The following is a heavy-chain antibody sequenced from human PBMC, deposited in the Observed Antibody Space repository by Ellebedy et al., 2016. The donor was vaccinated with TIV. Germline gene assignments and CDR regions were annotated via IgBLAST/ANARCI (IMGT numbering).Heavy chain of an antibody. D-gene: IGHD2-2*01. Sequence: PGGSLRLSCAASGFTFSNFWMSWVRQAPGKGLEWVANIKQDGSEKYYVDSVKGRFAVSRDNAKNSLFLQLHSLRAEYTAVYYCARDAVVPAAIIYWGQGTLVTVSS. J-gene: IGHJ4*02. CDR1: GFTFSNFW. CDR2: IKQDGSEK. V-gene: IGHV3-7*03. CDR3: ARDAVVPAAIIY.